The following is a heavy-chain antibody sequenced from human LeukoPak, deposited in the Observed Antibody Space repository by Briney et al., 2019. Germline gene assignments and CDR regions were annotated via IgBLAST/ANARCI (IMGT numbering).Heavy chain of an antibody. CDR2: INTDESST. J-gene: IGHJ4*02. CDR3: ARDGRYCSGNDCYHHPDV. Sequence: PGGSLRLSCAASGFTFSSYWMHWVRQTPGKGLLWVSRINTDESSTSYADSVKGRFAISRDNAKNTLYLQTNSLRAEDTAVYYCARDGRYCSGNDCYHHPDVWGQGTLVTVSS. CDR1: GFTFSSYW. D-gene: IGHD2-15*01. V-gene: IGHV3-74*01.